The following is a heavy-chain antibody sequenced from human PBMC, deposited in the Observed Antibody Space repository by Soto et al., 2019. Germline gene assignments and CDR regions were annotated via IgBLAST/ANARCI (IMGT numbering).Heavy chain of an antibody. D-gene: IGHD3-22*01. CDR3: ARTYYYDSSGYPSSIDY. CDR1: GFTFSSYG. CDR2: IWYDGSNK. V-gene: IGHV3-33*01. Sequence: PVGSLRLSCAASGFTFSSYGMHWVRQAPGKGLEWVAVIWYDGSNKYYADSVKGRFTISRDNSKNTLYLQMNSLRAEDTAVYYCARTYYYDSSGYPSSIDYWGQGTLVTVSS. J-gene: IGHJ4*02.